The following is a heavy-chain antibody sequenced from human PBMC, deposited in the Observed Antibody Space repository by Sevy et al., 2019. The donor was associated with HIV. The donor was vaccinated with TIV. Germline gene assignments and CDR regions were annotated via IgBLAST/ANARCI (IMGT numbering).Heavy chain of an antibody. J-gene: IGHJ3*02. D-gene: IGHD2-2*01. Sequence: SETLSLTCAVYGGSFSGYYWSWIRQPPGKGLEWVGEIKHRGNTNYNPSLRSRVTISVDTSNNQFSLRLSTVTAADTAVYYCARHCSSSSCSHAFDIWGQGTMVTVSS. CDR2: IKHRGNT. V-gene: IGHV4-34*01. CDR1: GGSFSGYY. CDR3: ARHCSSSSCSHAFDI.